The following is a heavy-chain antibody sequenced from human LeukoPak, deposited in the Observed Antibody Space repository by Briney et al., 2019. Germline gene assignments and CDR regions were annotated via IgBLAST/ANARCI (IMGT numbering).Heavy chain of an antibody. CDR3: ARGRYGDYLSDY. J-gene: IGHJ4*02. D-gene: IGHD4-17*01. Sequence: PGGSLRLSCAASGFTFSSYSMNWVRQAPGKGLEWVSYISSSSSTIYYADSVKGRFIISRDNARNSLFLQMSSLRAEDTAVYYCARGRYGDYLSDYWGQGTLVTVSS. CDR1: GFTFSSYS. CDR2: ISSSSSTI. V-gene: IGHV3-48*04.